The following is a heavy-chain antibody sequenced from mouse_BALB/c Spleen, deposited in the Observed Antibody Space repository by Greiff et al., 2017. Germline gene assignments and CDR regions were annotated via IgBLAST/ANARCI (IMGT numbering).Heavy chain of an antibody. CDR1: GYTFTSYW. CDR3: TRNNYDGGYFDY. V-gene: IGHV1-69*02. J-gene: IGHJ2*01. Sequence: VQLQQPGAELVRPGASVKLSCKASGYTFTSYWINWVKQRPGQGLEWIGNIYPSDSYTNYNQKFKDKATLTVDKSSSTAYIQLSSPTSEDSAVYYCTRNNYDGGYFDYWGQGTTLTVSS. CDR2: IYPSDSYT. D-gene: IGHD2-12*01.